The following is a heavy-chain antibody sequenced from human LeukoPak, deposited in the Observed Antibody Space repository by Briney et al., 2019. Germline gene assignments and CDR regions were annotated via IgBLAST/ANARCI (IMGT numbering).Heavy chain of an antibody. CDR3: AKDLRWLQSSAFDY. CDR2: ISWNSGSI. D-gene: IGHD5-24*01. Sequence: GGSLRLSCAASGFTFDDYAMHWVRQAPGKGLEWVSGISWNSGSIGYADSVKGRFTISRDNANNSLYLQMNSLRAEDTALYYCAKDLRWLQSSAFDYWGQGTLVTVSS. CDR1: GFTFDDYA. V-gene: IGHV3-9*01. J-gene: IGHJ4*02.